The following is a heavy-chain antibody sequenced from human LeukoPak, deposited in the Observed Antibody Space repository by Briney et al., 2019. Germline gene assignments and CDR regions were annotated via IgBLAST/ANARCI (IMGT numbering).Heavy chain of an antibody. J-gene: IGHJ4*02. Sequence: GASLRLSCTASGFTFSNYAMSWVRQAPGKGLEWVSSISINGDFIYYSDSVKGRFTISRDNSKNTLYVQMNSLRAEDTALYYCAKLGLRQYDSNGSAHYWGQGTLVTVSS. D-gene: IGHD3-22*01. V-gene: IGHV3-23*01. CDR3: AKLGLRQYDSNGSAHY. CDR1: GFTFSNYA. CDR2: ISINGDFI.